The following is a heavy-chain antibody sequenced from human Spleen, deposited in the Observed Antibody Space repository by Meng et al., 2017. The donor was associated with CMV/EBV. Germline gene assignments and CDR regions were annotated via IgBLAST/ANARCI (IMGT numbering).Heavy chain of an antibody. D-gene: IGHD1-26*01. CDR3: ARDSSAVHNWLDS. V-gene: IGHV3-7*01. J-gene: IGHJ5*01. CDR1: GFTFSNAW. CDR2: IKQDGSEK. Sequence: GGSLRLSCAASGFTFSNAWMSWVRQAPGKGLEWVANIKQDGSEKYYVDSVKGRFTISRDNAKNSLFLQMNSLRVEGTAVYYCARDSSAVHNWLDSWGQGTLVTVSS.